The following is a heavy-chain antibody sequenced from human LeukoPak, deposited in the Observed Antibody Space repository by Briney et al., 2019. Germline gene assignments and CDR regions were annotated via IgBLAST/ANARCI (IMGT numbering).Heavy chain of an antibody. CDR2: IHPDGEEK. CDR3: ARGDDFSRDY. D-gene: IGHD3/OR15-3a*01. V-gene: IGHV3-7*04. J-gene: IGHJ4*02. Sequence: GGSLRLSCAASGFTFRKYWMSWVRQAPGKGLEWVANIHPDGEEKYHVDFVEGRFTIFRDNAKNLLYLQMDSLRVEDTAVYYCARGDDFSRDYWGQGTLVTVSS. CDR1: GFTFRKYW.